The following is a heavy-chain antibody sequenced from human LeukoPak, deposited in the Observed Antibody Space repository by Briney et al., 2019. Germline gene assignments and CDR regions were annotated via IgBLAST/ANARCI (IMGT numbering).Heavy chain of an antibody. Sequence: PSETLSLTCTVSGGSISSSSYYWGWIRQPPGKGLEWIGGIYYSGSTYYNPSLKSRVTISVDTSKNQFSLKLSSVTAADTAVYYCARTGDKDSYWYFDLWGRGTLVTVSS. CDR1: GGSISSSSYY. J-gene: IGHJ2*01. V-gene: IGHV4-39*07. D-gene: IGHD7-27*01. CDR3: ARTGDKDSYWYFDL. CDR2: IYYSGST.